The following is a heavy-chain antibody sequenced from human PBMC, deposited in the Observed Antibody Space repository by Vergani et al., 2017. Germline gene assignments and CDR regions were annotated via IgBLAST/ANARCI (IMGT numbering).Heavy chain of an antibody. J-gene: IGHJ6*02. CDR1: GGSFSGYY. CDR2: INHSGST. Sequence: QVQLQQWGAGLLKPSETLSLTCAVYGGSFSGYYWSWIGKPPGKGLEWFGEINHSGSTNYNPSLKSRVTISVDTSKNQFSLKLSSVTAADTAVYYCARGARYYGSGSPPRYYYGMDVWGQGTTVTVSS. V-gene: IGHV4-34*01. CDR3: ARGARYYGSGSPPRYYYGMDV. D-gene: IGHD3-10*01.